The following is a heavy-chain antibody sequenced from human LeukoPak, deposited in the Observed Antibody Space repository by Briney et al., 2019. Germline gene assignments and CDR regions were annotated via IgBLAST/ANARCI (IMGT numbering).Heavy chain of an antibody. CDR2: ISTSSSYI. CDR3: ARVTRGGYDGYFDY. V-gene: IGHV3-21*01. D-gene: IGHD5-12*01. Sequence: GGSLRLSCAASGFTFSSYSMNWVRQAPGKGLEWVSFISTSSSYIYYADSLKGRFTISRDNAKKSLHLQINSLRAEDTAVYYCARVTRGGYDGYFDYWGQGTLVTVSS. J-gene: IGHJ4*02. CDR1: GFTFSSYS.